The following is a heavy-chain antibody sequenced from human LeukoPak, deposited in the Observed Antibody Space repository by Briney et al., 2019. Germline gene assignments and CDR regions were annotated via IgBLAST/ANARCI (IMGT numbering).Heavy chain of an antibody. V-gene: IGHV4-59*01. J-gene: IGHJ3*02. CDR3: AREKWVGATTVRAFDT. Sequence: SETLSLTCTVSGGSISNYYWSWIQQPPGKGLEGIGDIYYSGSTNYIPSLKSRVTISVDTSKNQFSLKLSSVTAADTAVYYCAREKWVGATTVRAFDTWGQGTMVTVSS. CDR1: GGSISNYY. D-gene: IGHD1-26*01. CDR2: IYYSGST.